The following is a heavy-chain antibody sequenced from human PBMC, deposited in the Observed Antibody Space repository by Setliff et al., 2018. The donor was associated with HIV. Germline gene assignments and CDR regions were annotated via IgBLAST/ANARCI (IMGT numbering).Heavy chain of an antibody. D-gene: IGHD5-18*01. CDR1: GYTFTSYG. CDR2: ISAYNGNT. J-gene: IGHJ3*02. Sequence: ASVKVSCKASGYTFTSYGISWVRQAPGQGLEWMGWISAYNGNTNYAQKLQGRVTMTRDTSISTAYMELSRLRSDDTAVYYCARLGIQLWSYAFDIWGQGTMVTVSS. V-gene: IGHV1-18*01. CDR3: ARLGIQLWSYAFDI.